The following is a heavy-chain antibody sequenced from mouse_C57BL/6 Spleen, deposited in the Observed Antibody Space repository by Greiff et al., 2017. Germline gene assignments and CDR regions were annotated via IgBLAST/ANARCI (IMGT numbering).Heavy chain of an antibody. CDR3: ARSEYYGSSPYFDY. V-gene: IGHV1-18*01. D-gene: IGHD1-1*01. J-gene: IGHJ2*01. Sequence: VQLKESGPELVKPGASVKIPCKASGYTFTDYNMDWVKQSHGKSLEWIGDINPNNGGTIYNQKFKGKATLTVDKSSSTAYMELRSLTSEDTAVYYCARSEYYGSSPYFDYWGQGTTLTVSS. CDR1: GYTFTDYN. CDR2: INPNNGGT.